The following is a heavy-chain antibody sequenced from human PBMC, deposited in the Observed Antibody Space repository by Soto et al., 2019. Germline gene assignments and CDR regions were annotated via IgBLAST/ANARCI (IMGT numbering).Heavy chain of an antibody. CDR1: GGTFSSYA. Sequence: SVKVSCKACGGTFSSYAISWVRQAPGQGLEWMGGIIRICGNENYAQKLQGRVTITADKSTSTVYIELSSLRAEDTAVYYCARGIAVAGTYYYYGMDVWGQGTTVTVSS. CDR2: IIRICGNE. V-gene: IGHV1-69*06. D-gene: IGHD6-19*01. CDR3: ARGIAVAGTYYYYGMDV. J-gene: IGHJ6*02.